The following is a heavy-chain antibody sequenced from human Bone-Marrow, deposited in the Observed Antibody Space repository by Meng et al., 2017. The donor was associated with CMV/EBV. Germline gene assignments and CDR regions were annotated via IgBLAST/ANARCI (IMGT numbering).Heavy chain of an antibody. J-gene: IGHJ4*02. CDR2: MNPNSGNT. CDR3: ARVPYDFWSGYYGRD. D-gene: IGHD3-3*01. CDR1: GGTFSSYT. Sequence: ASVKVSCKASGGTFSSYTISRVRQAPGQGLEWMGWMNPNSGNTGYAQKFQGRVTMTRNTSISTAYMELSSLRSEDTAVYYCARVPYDFWSGYYGRDWGPGKLVNVSS. V-gene: IGHV1-8*02.